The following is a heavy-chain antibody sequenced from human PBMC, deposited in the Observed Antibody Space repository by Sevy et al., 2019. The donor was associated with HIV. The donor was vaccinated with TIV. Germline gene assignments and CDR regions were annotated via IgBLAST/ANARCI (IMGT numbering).Heavy chain of an antibody. CDR2: ISGISTYK. D-gene: IGHD2-15*01. Sequence: GGALRLSCAASGFTFSRYSMNWVRQAPGKGLAGVSSISGISTYKYYADLLRGRFTISGDNAKNSLYLQMNSLRAEDTAVYYCARAGDGRPFDPWGQGTLVTVSS. V-gene: IGHV3-21*01. J-gene: IGHJ5*02. CDR3: ARAGDGRPFDP. CDR1: GFTFSRYS.